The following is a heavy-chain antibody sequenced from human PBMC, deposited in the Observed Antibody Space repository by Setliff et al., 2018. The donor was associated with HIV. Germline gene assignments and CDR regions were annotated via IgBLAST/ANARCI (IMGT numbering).Heavy chain of an antibody. CDR1: GYTFSDYG. J-gene: IGHJ6*03. Sequence: ASVKVSCKASGYTFSDYGISWVRQAPGQGLEWVGYISGYNGNTKYAQNVQGRVTMTTDTSTSTAYMELRSLRYDDTAVYYCARDPRSGYDSDTAMVTVYYYYMDVWGKGNTVTVSS. CDR3: ARDPRSGYDSDTAMVTVYYYYMDV. V-gene: IGHV1-18*01. D-gene: IGHD5-18*01. CDR2: ISGYNGNT.